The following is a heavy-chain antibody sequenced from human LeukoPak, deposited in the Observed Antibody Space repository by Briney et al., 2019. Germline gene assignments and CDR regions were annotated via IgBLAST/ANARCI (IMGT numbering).Heavy chain of an antibody. CDR2: IYYSGST. CDR3: ARHRREYCSSTSCHYYYYYYMDV. CDR1: GGSISSSSYY. Sequence: KSSETLSLTCTVSGGSISSSSYYWGWIRQPPGKGLEWIGSIYYSGSTYYNPSLKSRVTISVDTSKNQFSLKLSSVTAAGTAVYYCARHRREYCSSTSCHYYYYYYMDVWGKGTTVTVSS. D-gene: IGHD2-2*01. J-gene: IGHJ6*03. V-gene: IGHV4-39*01.